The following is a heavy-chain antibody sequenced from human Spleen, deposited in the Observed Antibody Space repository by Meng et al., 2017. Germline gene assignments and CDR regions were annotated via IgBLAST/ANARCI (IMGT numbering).Heavy chain of an antibody. CDR1: GYTFTGYY. D-gene: IGHD6-13*01. J-gene: IGHJ5*02. CDR3: ARDLQLAAAGHRFWFDP. CDR2: INPNSGGT. Sequence: ASVKVSCKASGYTFTGYYMHWVRQAPGQGLEWMGWINPNSGGTNYAQKFQGRVTMTRDTSISTAYMGLSRLRSDDTAVYYCARDLQLAAAGHRFWFDPWGQGTRVTVSS. V-gene: IGHV1-2*02.